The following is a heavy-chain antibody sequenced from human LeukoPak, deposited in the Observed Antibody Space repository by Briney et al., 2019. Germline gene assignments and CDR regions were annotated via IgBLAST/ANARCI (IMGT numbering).Heavy chain of an antibody. V-gene: IGHV1-18*01. CDR1: GYTFTRYG. J-gene: IGHJ4*02. CDR2: ISASNGNT. Sequence: GASAKVSCKASGYTFTRYGITWVRQAPGQGLEWMGWISASNGNTHYAQHLQGRVTVTTDTSTNLAYTELRSLRSDDTAVYYCARTYSPYSSASEFDYWGQGTLVTVSS. CDR3: ARTYSPYSSASEFDY. D-gene: IGHD6-19*01.